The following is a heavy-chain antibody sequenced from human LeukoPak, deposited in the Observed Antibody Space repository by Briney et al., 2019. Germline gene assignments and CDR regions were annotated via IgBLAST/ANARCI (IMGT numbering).Heavy chain of an antibody. CDR3: AKDQGSYSSSWFSDR. D-gene: IGHD6-13*01. CDR2: IHGSSGRT. J-gene: IGHJ4*02. CDR1: GFTFSAYA. Sequence: GGSLRLSCAASGFTFSAYAMNWVRQAPGRGLEWVSAIHGSSGRTYYVDSVRGRFTISRDNSQNTLYLQMNSLRVEATAVYYCAKDQGSYSSSWFSDRWGQGTLVTVSS. V-gene: IGHV3-23*01.